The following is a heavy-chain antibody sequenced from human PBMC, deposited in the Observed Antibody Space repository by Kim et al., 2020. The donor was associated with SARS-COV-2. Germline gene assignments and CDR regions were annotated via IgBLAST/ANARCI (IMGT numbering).Heavy chain of an antibody. J-gene: IGHJ5*02. D-gene: IGHD3-22*01. CDR2: INHSGST. CDR3: ARGRIESNYYDSSGRGWFDP. V-gene: IGHV4-34*01. CDR1: GGSFSGYY. Sequence: SETLSLTCAVYGGSFSGYYWSWIRQPPGKGLEWIGEINHSGSTNYTPSLKSRDTISVDTSKNQFSLKLSSVTAADTAVYYCARGRIESNYYDSSGRGWFDPWGQRTLVTVSS.